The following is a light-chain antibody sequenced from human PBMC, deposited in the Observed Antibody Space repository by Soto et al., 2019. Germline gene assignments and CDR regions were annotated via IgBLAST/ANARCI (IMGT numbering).Light chain of an antibody. V-gene: IGLV2-11*01. CDR2: EVI. J-gene: IGLJ2*01. Sequence: QSALTQPRSVSGSPGQSVTISCTGTTSDVGGYSYVSWYQQHPGKAPKVMIYEVIKRPSGVPDRFSGSKSGNTASLTVSGLHAEDEADYYCSSYSGSDNFVVFGGGTKLTVL. CDR1: TSDVGGYSY. CDR3: SSYSGSDNFVV.